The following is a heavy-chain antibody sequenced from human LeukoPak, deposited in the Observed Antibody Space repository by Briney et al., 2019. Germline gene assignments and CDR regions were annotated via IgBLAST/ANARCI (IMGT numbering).Heavy chain of an antibody. D-gene: IGHD5-24*01. CDR3: VKRSRDGYNSPLDN. Sequence: GGSLRLSCAASGFTFSSYGMHWVRQAPGKGLEWVAVISYDGSNKYYADSVQGRFTISRDNSENTLYLQMNSLRAEDTAVYYCVKRSRDGYNSPLDNWGQGTLVTVSS. CDR1: GFTFSSYG. V-gene: IGHV3-30*18. CDR2: ISYDGSNK. J-gene: IGHJ4*02.